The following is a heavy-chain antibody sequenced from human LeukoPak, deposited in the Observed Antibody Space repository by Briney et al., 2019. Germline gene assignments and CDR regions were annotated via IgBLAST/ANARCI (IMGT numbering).Heavy chain of an antibody. CDR3: ARGSYDSSGYPFDY. V-gene: IGHV1-46*01. J-gene: IGHJ4*02. CDR1: GYTFTNFY. D-gene: IGHD3-22*01. Sequence: ASVKVSCMSSGYTFTNFYMHWLRQAPGQGLEWMGLINPSGSRTWFSEKFQGRIILTRDMSTSTDYMELSSLRSEDTAVYYCARGSYDSSGYPFDYWGQGTLVTVSS. CDR2: INPSGSRT.